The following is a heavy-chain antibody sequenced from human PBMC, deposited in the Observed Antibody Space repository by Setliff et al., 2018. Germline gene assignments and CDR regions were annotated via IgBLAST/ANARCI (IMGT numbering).Heavy chain of an antibody. D-gene: IGHD6-19*01. V-gene: IGHV4-38-2*02. CDR3: ARVTVAGTDY. CDR2: INHSGST. J-gene: IGHJ4*02. CDR1: GYSISSGYI. Sequence: SETLSLTCTVSGYSISSGYIWGWIRQPPGKGLEWIGEINHSGSTNYNPSLKSRVTISVDTSKNQFSLKLSSVTAADTAVYYCARVTVAGTDYWGQGTLVTVSS.